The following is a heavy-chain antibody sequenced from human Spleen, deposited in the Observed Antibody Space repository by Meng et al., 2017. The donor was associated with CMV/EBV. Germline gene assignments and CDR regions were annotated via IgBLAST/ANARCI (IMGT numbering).Heavy chain of an antibody. J-gene: IGHJ5*02. CDR3: ARGHTGSGSYYKGNWFDP. Sequence: SFRGYYWSWIRQPPGKGLEWIGEINHRGSTNYNPSLKSRVTISVDTSKNQFSLKLSSVTAADTAVYYCARGHTGSGSYYKGNWFDPWGQGTLVTVSS. CDR2: INHRGST. D-gene: IGHD3-10*01. V-gene: IGHV4-34*01. CDR1: SFRGYY.